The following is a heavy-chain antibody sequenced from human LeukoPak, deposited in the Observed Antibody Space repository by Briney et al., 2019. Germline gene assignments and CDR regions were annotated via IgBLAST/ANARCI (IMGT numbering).Heavy chain of an antibody. J-gene: IGHJ4*02. CDR2: IYSGGST. Sequence: GGSLRLSCTASGFTFGDYAMSWFRQAPGKGLEWVSVIYSGGSTYYADSVKGRFTISRDNSKNTLYLQMNSLRAEDTAVYYCAKDSSGYPDYFDYWGQGTLVTVSS. D-gene: IGHD3-22*01. CDR1: GFTFGDYA. CDR3: AKDSSGYPDYFDY. V-gene: IGHV3-66*01.